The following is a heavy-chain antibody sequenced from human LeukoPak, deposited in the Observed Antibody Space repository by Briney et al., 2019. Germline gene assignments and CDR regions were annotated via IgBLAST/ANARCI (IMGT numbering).Heavy chain of an antibody. Sequence: SETLSLTCTVSGGSISSSSYYWGWIRQPPGKGLEWIGSIYYSGSTYYNPSLKSRVTISVDTSKNQFSLKLSSVTAADTAVYYCARRSGPTDHWGQGTLVTVSS. CDR2: IYYSGST. V-gene: IGHV4-39*01. CDR3: ARRSGPTDH. D-gene: IGHD3-10*01. J-gene: IGHJ4*02. CDR1: GGSISSSSYY.